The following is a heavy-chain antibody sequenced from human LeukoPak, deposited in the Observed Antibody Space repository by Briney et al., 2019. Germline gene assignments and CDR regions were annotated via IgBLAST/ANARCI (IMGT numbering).Heavy chain of an antibody. V-gene: IGHV3-9*01. Sequence: PGRSRRLSCAASGFTFDDYAMHWVRQAPGKGLEWVSGISWNSGSIGYADPVKGRFTISRDNATNSLYLPMDSLRAEDTALYYCAKGQRNDVVNWFDPWGQGTLVTVSS. D-gene: IGHD1-1*01. CDR2: ISWNSGSI. CDR1: GFTFDDYA. CDR3: AKGQRNDVVNWFDP. J-gene: IGHJ5*02.